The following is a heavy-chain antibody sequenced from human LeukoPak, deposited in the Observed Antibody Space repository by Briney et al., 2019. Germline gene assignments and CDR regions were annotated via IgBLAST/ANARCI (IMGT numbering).Heavy chain of an antibody. D-gene: IGHD3-22*01. V-gene: IGHV4-39*01. J-gene: IGHJ4*02. Sequence: SETLSLTRTVSGGSISSGIYYWGWIRQPPGKGLEYIGSISYSGSTYYNPSLKSRVTMSVDTSKNLFSLKLNSVTAADTAVYYCASYDSNGYYRYYFDYWGQGTLVTVSS. CDR2: ISYSGST. CDR1: GGSISSGIYY. CDR3: ASYDSNGYYRYYFDY.